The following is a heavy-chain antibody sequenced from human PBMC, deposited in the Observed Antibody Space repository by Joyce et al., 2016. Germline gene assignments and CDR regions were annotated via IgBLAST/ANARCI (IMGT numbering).Heavy chain of an antibody. CDR2: VYCSGST. D-gene: IGHD2-15*01. CDR1: GGSISSSTYY. CDR3: ARSFFYCSGGSCFSGEWFDP. V-gene: IGHV4-39*07. Sequence: QLQLQESGPGLVKPSETLSLSCTVSGGSISSSTYYWGWIRQPPRKGLECIGSVYCSGSTYYNPSLKSRVTISVDTSKNQFSLKLTSVTAADTAVYYCARSFFYCSGGSCFSGEWFDPWGQGTLVTVSS. J-gene: IGHJ5*02.